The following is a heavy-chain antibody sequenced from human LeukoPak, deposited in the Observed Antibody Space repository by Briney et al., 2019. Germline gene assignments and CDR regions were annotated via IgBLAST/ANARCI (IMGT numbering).Heavy chain of an antibody. V-gene: IGHV4-4*07. CDR2: VYTSGST. Sequence: SETLSLTCTVSGGSISSYYWSWIRQPAGKGLEWIGRVYTSGSTNYNPSLKSRVTMSVDTSKNQFSLMLSSVTAADTAVYYCARDYYDSSGYYYGPYYYYGMDVWGQGTTVTVSS. J-gene: IGHJ6*02. CDR1: GGSISSYY. D-gene: IGHD3-22*01. CDR3: ARDYYDSSGYYYGPYYYYGMDV.